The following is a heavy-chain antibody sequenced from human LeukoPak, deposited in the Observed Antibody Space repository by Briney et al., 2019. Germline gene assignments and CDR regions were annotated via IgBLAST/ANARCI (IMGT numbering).Heavy chain of an antibody. D-gene: IGHD4-17*01. Sequence: PSETLSLTCALYGGSFSGYYWSWIRQPPGKGLEWIGEINQSGSTNYNPSLKSRVTISLDTSKNQFSLKLSSVTAADTAVYYCAREPADDYGDFNYFDYWGRGTLVTVSS. CDR1: GGSFSGYY. J-gene: IGHJ4*02. CDR3: AREPADDYGDFNYFDY. V-gene: IGHV4-34*01. CDR2: INQSGST.